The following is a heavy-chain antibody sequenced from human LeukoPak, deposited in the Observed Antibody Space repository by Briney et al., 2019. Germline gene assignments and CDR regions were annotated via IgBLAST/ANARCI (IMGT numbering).Heavy chain of an antibody. D-gene: IGHD5-18*01. CDR3: TTDQWGYSYGIFDY. Sequence: GGSLRLSCAASGFTFSSYAMSWVRQAPGKGLEWVSAISGGGGSTYYADSVKGRFTISRDNSKNTLYLQMNSLKTEDTAVYYCTTDQWGYSYGIFDYWGQGTLVTVSS. J-gene: IGHJ4*02. CDR1: GFTFSSYA. V-gene: IGHV3-23*01. CDR2: ISGGGGST.